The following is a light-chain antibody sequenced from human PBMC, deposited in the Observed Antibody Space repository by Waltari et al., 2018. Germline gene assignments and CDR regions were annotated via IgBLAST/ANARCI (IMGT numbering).Light chain of an antibody. J-gene: IGLJ3*02. CDR3: TSFVDYSDTPWL. V-gene: IGLV2-14*03. Sequence: QSALTQPASVSGSPGQSITISCTGTSSDIGSYDYVSWYQHRPGEVPRLIIFYVTNRPSGISTRFSGSKSGNTASLTISGLQPEDEAIYYFTSFVDYSDTPWLFGGGTKLTVL. CDR2: YVT. CDR1: SSDIGSYDY.